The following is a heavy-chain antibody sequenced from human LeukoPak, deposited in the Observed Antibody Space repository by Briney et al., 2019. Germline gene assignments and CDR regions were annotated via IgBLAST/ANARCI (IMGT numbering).Heavy chain of an antibody. CDR1: GFNVSTNY. Sequence: GGSLRLSCAASGFNVSTNYMSWVRQAPGGGLEWVSTLYTGGGAYYSAFVKGHFTISRDISKNTLYLQLSYLRAEDTAVYYYARSANYLTHYFDDWGQGTPVIVSS. CDR2: LYTGGGA. J-gene: IGHJ4*02. CDR3: ARSANYLTHYFDD. V-gene: IGHV3-53*01. D-gene: IGHD2/OR15-2a*01.